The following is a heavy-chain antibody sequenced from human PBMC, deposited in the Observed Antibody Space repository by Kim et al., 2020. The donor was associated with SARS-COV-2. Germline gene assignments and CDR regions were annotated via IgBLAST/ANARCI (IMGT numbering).Heavy chain of an antibody. CDR3: ARDQIQLWLLGDYYYYVMDV. J-gene: IGHJ6*02. CDR1: GFTFSSYS. D-gene: IGHD5-18*01. V-gene: IGHV3-21*01. Sequence: GGSLRLSCAASGFTFSSYSMNWVRQAPGKGLEWVSSISSSSSYIYYADSVKGRFTISRDNAKNSLYLQMNSLRAEDTAVYYCARDQIQLWLLGDYYYYVMDVWGQGTTVTVSS. CDR2: ISSSSSYI.